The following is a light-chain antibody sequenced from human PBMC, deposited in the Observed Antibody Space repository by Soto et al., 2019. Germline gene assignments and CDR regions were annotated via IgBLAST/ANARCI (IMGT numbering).Light chain of an antibody. CDR1: SSNIGSDY. J-gene: IGLJ3*02. CDR2: TDY. V-gene: IGLV1-47*02. Sequence: QSVLTQPPSVSGTPGQRVTISCSGSSSNIGSDYVYWYQQLPGTAPKLLIYTDYQRPSGVPDRFSGSKSGTSASLAISGLRSEDEADYWCAAWDARLSAWVFGGGTKVTVL. CDR3: AAWDARLSAWV.